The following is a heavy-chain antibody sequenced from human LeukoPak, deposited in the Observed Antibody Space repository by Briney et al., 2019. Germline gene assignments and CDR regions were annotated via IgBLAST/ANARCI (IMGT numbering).Heavy chain of an antibody. V-gene: IGHV1-69*13. Sequence: SVKVFCKASGGTFSSYAISWVRQAPGQGLECMGGIIPIFGTANYAQKFQGRVTITADESTHTAYMELSSLRSEDTAVYYCARGSDFWSGYRIDYWGQGTLVTVSS. CDR3: ARGSDFWSGYRIDY. CDR2: IIPIFGTA. J-gene: IGHJ4*02. D-gene: IGHD3-3*01. CDR1: GGTFSSYA.